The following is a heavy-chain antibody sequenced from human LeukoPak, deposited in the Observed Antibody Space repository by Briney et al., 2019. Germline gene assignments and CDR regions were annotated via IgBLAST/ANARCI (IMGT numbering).Heavy chain of an antibody. CDR1: GYTFIGYY. V-gene: IGHV1-2*02. Sequence: ASVKVSCKASGYTFIGYYMHWVRQAPGQGLEWMEWISPNNGGTNYAQRFQGRVTMTRDTSISTAYMELSSLTSDDTAVYYCARDESSGWYGYWGQGTLVTVSS. CDR3: ARDESSGWYGY. J-gene: IGHJ4*02. D-gene: IGHD6-19*01. CDR2: ISPNNGGT.